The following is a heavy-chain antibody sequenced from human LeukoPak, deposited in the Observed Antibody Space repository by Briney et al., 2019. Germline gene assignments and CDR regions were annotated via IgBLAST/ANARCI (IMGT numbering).Heavy chain of an antibody. D-gene: IGHD4-23*01. CDR2: IYFGGGT. CDR1: LGSISRYY. Sequence: SETLSLTCTVSLGSISRYYWGSIRQPPEKGLEWIGYIYFGGGTNYTPSLRRRVTISLHTSKKQFSLKLSSVTAADTAIYFFARGGGRVDLYYWGQGTLVTV. J-gene: IGHJ4*02. CDR3: ARGGGRVDLYY. V-gene: IGHV4-59*01.